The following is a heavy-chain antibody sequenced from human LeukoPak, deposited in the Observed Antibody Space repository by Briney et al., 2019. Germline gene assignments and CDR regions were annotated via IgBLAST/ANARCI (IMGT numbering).Heavy chain of an antibody. D-gene: IGHD2-15*01. CDR2: IR. V-gene: IGHV3-30*02. CDR3: AKELHQLYCSGGSCYSVWYFQH. Sequence: GGSLRLSCAASGFTFSSYGMHWVRPAPGKGLEWVAFIRCRFTISRDNSKNTLYLQMNSLRAEDTAVYYCAKELHQLYCSGGSCYSVWYFQHWGQGTLVTVSS. CDR1: GFTFSSYG. J-gene: IGHJ1*01.